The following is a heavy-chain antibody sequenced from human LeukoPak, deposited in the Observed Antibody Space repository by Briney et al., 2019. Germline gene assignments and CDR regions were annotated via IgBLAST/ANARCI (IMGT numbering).Heavy chain of an antibody. CDR1: GFTFGDYA. D-gene: IGHD1-26*01. Sequence: PGGSLRLSCTASGFTFGDYAMSWVRQAPGKGLDWIGFIRSKTSGGTTEYAASVKGRFTILRDDSKSIAYLQINSLKTEDTAVYYCTRGDGSGSHWGQGTLVTVSS. J-gene: IGHJ4*02. CDR3: TRGDGSGSH. CDR2: IRSKTSGGTT. V-gene: IGHV3-49*04.